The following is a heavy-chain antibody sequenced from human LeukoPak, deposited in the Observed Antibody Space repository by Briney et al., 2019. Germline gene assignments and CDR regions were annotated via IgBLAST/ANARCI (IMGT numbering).Heavy chain of an antibody. CDR3: AKASWVSNADAVL. CDR2: FSDVA. D-gene: IGHD1-1*01. J-gene: IGHJ4*02. V-gene: IGHV3-23*01. CDR1: GFTFSSSF. Sequence: GGSLRLSCEASGFTFSSSFMSWVRQAPGKGLEWVSSFSDVAYYADSVKGRFTLSRDESRNTVYLQLNNLRVEDTAVYYCAKASWVSNADAVLWGQGTVVTVSS.